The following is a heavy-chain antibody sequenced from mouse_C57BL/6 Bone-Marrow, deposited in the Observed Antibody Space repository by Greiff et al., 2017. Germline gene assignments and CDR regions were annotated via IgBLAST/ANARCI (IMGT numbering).Heavy chain of an antibody. V-gene: IGHV1-81*01. CDR1: GYTFTSYG. D-gene: IGHD2-10*01. CDR2: IYPRSGNT. J-gene: IGHJ4*01. Sequence: VQLQQSGAELARPGASVMLSCKASGYTFTSYGISWEKQRTGQGLEWIGEIYPRSGNTYYNEKFKGKATLTADKSSSTAYMELRSLTSEDSAVYVSARPSYSYYYAMDYWGQGTSVTVSS. CDR3: ARPSYSYYYAMDY.